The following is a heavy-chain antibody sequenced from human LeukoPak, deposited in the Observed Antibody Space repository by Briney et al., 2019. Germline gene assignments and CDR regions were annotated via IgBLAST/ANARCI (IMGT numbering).Heavy chain of an antibody. CDR2: INHSGST. V-gene: IGHV4-34*01. D-gene: IGHD3-10*01. CDR1: GGSFSGYY. J-gene: IGHJ6*02. CDR3: ARGLYGSGSYYQSLRRKYYYGMDV. Sequence: PSETLSLTCAVYGGSFSGYYWSWIRQPPGKGLEWIGKINHSGSTNYNPSLKSRVTISVDTSKNQFSLKLSSVTAADTAVYYCARGLYGSGSYYQSLRRKYYYGMDVWGQGTTVTVSS.